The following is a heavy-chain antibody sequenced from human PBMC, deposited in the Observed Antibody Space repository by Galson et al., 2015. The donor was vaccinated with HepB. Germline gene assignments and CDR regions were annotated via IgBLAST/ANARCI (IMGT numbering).Heavy chain of an antibody. V-gene: IGHV1-69*06. CDR1: EGIFSNYA. CDR2: IIPILDTA. Sequence: SVKVSCKASEGIFSNYAISWVRQAPGQGLEWMGGIIPILDTAIYAQKFHGRVMIIADKATSTSYMDLTSLRSEDTAVYYCARLRFGVVLQTKEYYYYGLDVWGQGTTVTVSS. J-gene: IGHJ6*02. CDR3: ARLRFGVVLQTKEYYYYGLDV. D-gene: IGHD3-3*01.